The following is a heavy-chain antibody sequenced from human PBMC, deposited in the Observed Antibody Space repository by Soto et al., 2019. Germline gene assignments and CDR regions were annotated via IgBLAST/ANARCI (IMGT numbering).Heavy chain of an antibody. V-gene: IGHV3-21*01. CDR2: ISSSSSYT. Sequence: EVQLVESGGGLVKPGGSLRLSCAASGFTFSTYTMNWVRQAPGKGLEWVSSISSSSSYTYYADSVKGRFTISRDNAKNSLYLQMNSLRAEDTAVYYCAREITGYGSLTSFDYWGQGTLVTVSS. CDR1: GFTFSTYT. J-gene: IGHJ4*02. D-gene: IGHD3-10*01. CDR3: AREITGYGSLTSFDY.